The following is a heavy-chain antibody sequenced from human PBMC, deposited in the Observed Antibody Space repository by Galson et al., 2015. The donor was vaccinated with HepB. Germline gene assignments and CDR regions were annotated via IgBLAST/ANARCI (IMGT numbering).Heavy chain of an antibody. V-gene: IGHV6-1*01. D-gene: IGHD6-13*01. CDR2: TYYRSKWYN. CDR3: ARETYSSSWSSFDY. CDR1: GDSVSSNSAA. J-gene: IGHJ4*02. Sequence: CAISGDSVSSNSAAWNWIRQSPSRGLEWLGRTYYRSKWYNDYAVSVKSRITINPDTSKSQFSLQLNSVTPEDTAVYYCARETYSSSWSSFDYWGQGTLVTVSS.